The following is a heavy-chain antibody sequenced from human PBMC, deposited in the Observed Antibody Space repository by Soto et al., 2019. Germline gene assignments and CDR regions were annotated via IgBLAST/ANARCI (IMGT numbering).Heavy chain of an antibody. CDR1: GLTFSSYG. CDR3: ARDQSTMVRGVIITDRLDY. V-gene: IGHV3-33*01. CDR2: IWYDGSNK. D-gene: IGHD3-10*01. J-gene: IGHJ4*02. Sequence: SLTLSFADSGLTFSSYGMHLVRQAPGKGLEWVAVIWYDGSNKYYADSVKGRFTISRDNSKNTLYLQMNSLRAEDTAVYYCARDQSTMVRGVIITDRLDYWGQGTLVTVYS.